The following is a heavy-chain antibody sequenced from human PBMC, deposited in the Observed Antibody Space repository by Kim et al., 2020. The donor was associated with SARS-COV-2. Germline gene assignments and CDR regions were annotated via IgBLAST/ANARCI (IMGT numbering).Heavy chain of an antibody. J-gene: IGHJ4*02. Sequence: GGSLRLSCTASGFTFGDYAMSWVRQAPGKGLEWVGFIRSKAYGGTTEYAASVKGRFTISRDDSKSIAYLQMNSLKTEDTAVYYCTRAEEIPGGALVPDDYWGQGTLVTVSS. CDR2: IRSKAYGGTT. CDR3: TRAEEIPGGALVPDDY. CDR1: GFTFGDYA. V-gene: IGHV3-49*04. D-gene: IGHD6-6*01.